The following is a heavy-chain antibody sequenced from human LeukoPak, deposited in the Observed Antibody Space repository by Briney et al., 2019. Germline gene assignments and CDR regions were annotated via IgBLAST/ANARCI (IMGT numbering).Heavy chain of an antibody. CDR1: GYSFTSYW. Sequence: GESLRISCKGSGYSFTSYWISWVRQMPGKGLEWMGRIDPSDSYTNYSPSFQGQVTISVDKSISTAYLQWSSLKASDSAMYYCARPYSNSGSALRGDYWGQGTLLTVSS. CDR2: IDPSDSYT. V-gene: IGHV5-10-1*04. J-gene: IGHJ4*02. D-gene: IGHD4-11*01. CDR3: ARPYSNSGSALRGDY.